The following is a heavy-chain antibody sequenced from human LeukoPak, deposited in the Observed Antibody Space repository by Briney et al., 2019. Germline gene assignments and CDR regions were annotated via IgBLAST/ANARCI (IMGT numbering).Heavy chain of an antibody. J-gene: IGHJ4*02. CDR2: MNPNSGNT. Sequence: ASVKVSCKASGYTFTSYDINWVRQATGQGLERMGWMNPNSGNTGYAQKFQGRVTITRNTSISTAYMELSSLRSEDTAVYYCATGIAARYYFDYWGQGTLVTVSS. CDR1: GYTFTSYD. V-gene: IGHV1-8*03. CDR3: ATGIAARYYFDY. D-gene: IGHD6-13*01.